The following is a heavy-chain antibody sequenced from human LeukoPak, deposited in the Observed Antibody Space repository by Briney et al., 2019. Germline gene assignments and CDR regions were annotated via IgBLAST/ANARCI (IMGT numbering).Heavy chain of an antibody. Sequence: GGSLRLSCAASGLTLSDHYMDWVRQAPGKGLEWVGRSGDKANRYTTEYAASVEGRFTISRDNAKNSLYLQMNSLRAEDTAVYYCARVMAVTVTTVDYWGQGTLVTVSS. CDR2: SGDKANRYTT. CDR3: ARVMAVTVTTVDY. CDR1: GLTLSDHY. V-gene: IGHV3-72*01. J-gene: IGHJ4*02. D-gene: IGHD4-17*01.